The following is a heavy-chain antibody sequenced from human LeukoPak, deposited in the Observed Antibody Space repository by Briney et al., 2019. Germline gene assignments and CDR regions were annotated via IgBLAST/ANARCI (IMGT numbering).Heavy chain of an antibody. Sequence: SETLSLTCTVSGGSISSSSYYWGWIRQPPGKGLEWIGSIYYSGSTYYNPSLKSRVTISVDTSKNQFSLKLSSVTAADTAVYYCARTNRYHYYMDVWGKGTTVTVSS. CDR3: ARTNRYHYYMDV. CDR1: GGSISSSSYY. V-gene: IGHV4-39*07. CDR2: IYYSGST. J-gene: IGHJ6*03.